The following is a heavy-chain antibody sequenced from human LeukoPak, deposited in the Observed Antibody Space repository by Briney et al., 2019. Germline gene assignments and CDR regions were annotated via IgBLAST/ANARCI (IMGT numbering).Heavy chain of an antibody. CDR2: ISDTGGST. V-gene: IGHV3-23*01. Sequence: GGSLRLSCAASGFTFSSYAMTWVRQAPGKGLEWVSAISDTGGSTYDADSVKGRFTISGDNSKNTLYLQMNSLRAEDTAVYYCAKDTSIGRYCTNGVCSPFDYWGQGTLVTVSS. J-gene: IGHJ4*02. CDR1: GFTFSSYA. CDR3: AKDTSIGRYCTNGVCSPFDY. D-gene: IGHD2-8*01.